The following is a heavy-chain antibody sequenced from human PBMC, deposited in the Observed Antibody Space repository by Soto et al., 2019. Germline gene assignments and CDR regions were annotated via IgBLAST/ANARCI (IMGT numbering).Heavy chain of an antibody. V-gene: IGHV1-2*02. Sequence: QLHLVQSGAVVKKPGASVTVSCSASGYPVTAYYMHWVRQAPGRGLEWMGGINPATGAAKYTQTFQGGVTMTRDTSTSTVFMELSGLTSEDTAGFYWARGGGVGVAGSAAFDMWGQGTLVTVSS. J-gene: IGHJ3*02. CDR1: GYPVTAYY. D-gene: IGHD3-3*01. CDR2: INPATGAA. CDR3: ARGGGVGVAGSAAFDM.